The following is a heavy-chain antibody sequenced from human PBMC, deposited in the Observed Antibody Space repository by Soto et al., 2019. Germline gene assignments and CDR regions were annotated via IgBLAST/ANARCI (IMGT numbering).Heavy chain of an antibody. Sequence: GESLKISCKGSGYSFSNSWIAWVRQMPGKGLEWMGIIYPGDSDSRYSPSFQGQVSISADKSINTAYLQWSSLKASDTAMYYCARHDAYSRADFWGPGTRVTASS. J-gene: IGHJ4*02. V-gene: IGHV5-51*01. D-gene: IGHD6-13*01. CDR2: IYPGDSDS. CDR1: GYSFSNSW. CDR3: ARHDAYSRADF.